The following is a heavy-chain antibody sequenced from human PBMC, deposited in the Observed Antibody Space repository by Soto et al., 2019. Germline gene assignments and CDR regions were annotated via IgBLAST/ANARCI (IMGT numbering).Heavy chain of an antibody. CDR1: GDSISTFY. CDR3: ARGRTVRNYADDSSDYFYFFDY. J-gene: IGHJ4*02. D-gene: IGHD3-22*01. Sequence: SETLSLTCTVSGDSISTFYWGWMRQSPGKELEWIGYVYYTGSTNYSPSLKSRVTISVDRSKNQFSLKLTSANAADTAVYYCARGRTVRNYADDSSDYFYFFDYWGQGTQVTVSS. CDR2: VYYTGST. V-gene: IGHV4-59*01.